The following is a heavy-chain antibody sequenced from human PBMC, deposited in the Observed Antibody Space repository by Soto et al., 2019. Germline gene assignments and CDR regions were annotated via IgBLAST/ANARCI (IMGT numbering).Heavy chain of an antibody. J-gene: IGHJ5*02. CDR1: GFTFSSYA. V-gene: IGHV3-23*01. CDR3: AKTATMVRGAGNWFDP. Sequence: EVQLLESGGGLVQPGGSLRLSCAASGFTFSSYAMSWVRQAPGKGLEWVSAISGSGGSTYYADSVKGRFTISRDNSKNTLYLQMNSLRVEDTAVYYCAKTATMVRGAGNWFDPWGQGTLVTVSS. CDR2: ISGSGGST. D-gene: IGHD3-10*01.